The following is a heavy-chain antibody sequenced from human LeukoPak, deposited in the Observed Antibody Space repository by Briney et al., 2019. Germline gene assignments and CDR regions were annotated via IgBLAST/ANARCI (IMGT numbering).Heavy chain of an antibody. CDR1: GFSFSNSV. J-gene: IGHJ5*02. V-gene: IGHV3-74*01. D-gene: IGHD6-13*01. Sequence: GGSLRLSCAASGFSFSNSVMHWVRQAPGKGLVWVSRINNDESHTTYADSVKGRFTISRDNAKNTLFLQMNSLRVEDTAVYYCARDQSSSWYVAWFDPWGQGTLVTVSS. CDR3: ARDQSSSWYVAWFDP. CDR2: INNDESHT.